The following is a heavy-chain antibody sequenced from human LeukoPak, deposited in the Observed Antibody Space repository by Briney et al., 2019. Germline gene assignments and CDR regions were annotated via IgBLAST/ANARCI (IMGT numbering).Heavy chain of an antibody. D-gene: IGHD6-6*01. CDR3: ARAMSIAARLQYIFDY. CDR2: INHSGST. Sequence: SETLSSTGAVFGGAFSGYDWSWIRQPPGKGLEWWGEINHSGSTYYNPSLNSRVTISVGPSTNPSYMYLTSVTAADTAVYYCARAMSIAARLQYIFDYWGKGTLVTVSS. V-gene: IGHV4-34*10. J-gene: IGHJ4*02. CDR1: GGAFSGYD.